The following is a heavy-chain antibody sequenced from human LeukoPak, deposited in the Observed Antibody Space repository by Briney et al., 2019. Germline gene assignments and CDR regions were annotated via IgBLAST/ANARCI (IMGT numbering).Heavy chain of an antibody. Sequence: SETLSLTCTVSGGSISSGTYYWGWIRQPPGKGLEWIGSIYYSGSTYYNPSLKSRVTISVDTSKNQFSLKLSSVTAADTAVYYCARDLPPVFTVTTPHDAFDIWGQRTMVTVSS. V-gene: IGHV4-39*07. J-gene: IGHJ3*02. D-gene: IGHD4-17*01. CDR2: IYYSGST. CDR1: GGSISSGTYY. CDR3: ARDLPPVFTVTTPHDAFDI.